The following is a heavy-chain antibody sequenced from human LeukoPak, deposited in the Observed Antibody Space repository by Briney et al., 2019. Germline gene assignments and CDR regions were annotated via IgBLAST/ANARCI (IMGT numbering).Heavy chain of an antibody. J-gene: IGHJ4*02. CDR1: GFTFSSYS. CDR2: ISSSSSYI. CDR3: ARGAPPHYFGSGNYYPYYFDY. D-gene: IGHD3-10*01. V-gene: IGHV3-21*01. Sequence: PGGSLRLSCAASGFTFSSYSMNWVRQAPGKGLEWVSSISSSSSYIYYADSVKGRFTISRENAKSSLYLQMNSLRAGDTAVYYCARGAPPHYFGSGNYYPYYFDYWGQGTLVTVSS.